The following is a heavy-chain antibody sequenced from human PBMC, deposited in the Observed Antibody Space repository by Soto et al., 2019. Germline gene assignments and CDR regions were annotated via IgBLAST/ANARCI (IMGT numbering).Heavy chain of an antibody. CDR1: GGSISRYY. Sequence: SSETLSLTCTVSGGSISRYYRRWPRQPPETGLEWIGYIYYSGSPHYDPSLKSRVTISVDTSKNQFSLKLSSVTAADTAVYYFTRVVSGEYPGSAFDIWCQGIMVTVSS. D-gene: IGHD2-15*01. V-gene: IGHV4-59*01. CDR3: TRVVSGEYPGSAFDI. CDR2: IYYSGSP. J-gene: IGHJ3*02.